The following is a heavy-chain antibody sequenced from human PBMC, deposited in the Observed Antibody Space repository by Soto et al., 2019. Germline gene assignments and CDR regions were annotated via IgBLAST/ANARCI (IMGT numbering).Heavy chain of an antibody. CDR1: GFTFSGHA. Sequence: QVQLVESGGGVAQPGRSLRLSCTVSGFTFSGHAMHWVRQAPGKGLEWVTQIWYDGSNKYYAESVKGRFTISRDNSKNTLYQQINSLRVEDTAVYYCARDGQGRAPYALDVWGQGTSVTVSS. CDR2: IWYDGSNK. CDR3: ARDGQGRAPYALDV. V-gene: IGHV3-33*01. J-gene: IGHJ6*02.